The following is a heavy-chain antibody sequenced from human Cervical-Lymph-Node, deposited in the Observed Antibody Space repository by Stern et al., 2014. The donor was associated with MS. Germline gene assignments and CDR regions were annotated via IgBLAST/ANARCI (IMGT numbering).Heavy chain of an antibody. CDR1: GYIFTGYY. CDR3: ARDQRGITIFGVVTDYYYLGMDV. D-gene: IGHD3-3*01. V-gene: IGHV1-2*02. CDR2: INPNTGGT. Sequence: QVQLVQSGAEVKKPGASVKVSCKTSGYIFTGYYIHWVRQAPGQGLEWMAWINPNTGGTKYAQKLQGRVTMSRDTSISTAYVELSSLTSDDTAVYYCARDQRGITIFGVVTDYYYLGMDVWGQGTTVTVSS. J-gene: IGHJ6*02.